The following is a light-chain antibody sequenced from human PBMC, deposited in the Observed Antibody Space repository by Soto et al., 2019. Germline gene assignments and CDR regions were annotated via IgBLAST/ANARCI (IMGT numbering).Light chain of an antibody. CDR3: SSFTSSSTVV. CDR2: DVR. CDR1: SSDVGGYNY. J-gene: IGLJ2*01. V-gene: IGLV2-14*01. Sequence: QSALTQPASVSGSPGQSITISCTGTSSDVGGYNYVSWFQQHPGKAPKLMISDVRNRPSGVSNRFSGSKSGNTASLTISGLQAEDETDYYCSSFTSSSTVVFGGGTK.